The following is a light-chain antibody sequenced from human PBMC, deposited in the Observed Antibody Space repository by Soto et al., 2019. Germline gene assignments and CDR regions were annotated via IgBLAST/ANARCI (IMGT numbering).Light chain of an antibody. CDR2: DGS. CDR1: QSISAY. Sequence: EIVLTQSPATLSLSPGERAILYCRTSQSISAYLAWYQQKPGLPPRLLIYDGSNRATGVPARFSGSGSGTDFTLTISSLEPEDIAAYYCQRRANGVTFGPGTKVDIK. J-gene: IGKJ3*01. V-gene: IGKV3-11*01. CDR3: QRRANGVT.